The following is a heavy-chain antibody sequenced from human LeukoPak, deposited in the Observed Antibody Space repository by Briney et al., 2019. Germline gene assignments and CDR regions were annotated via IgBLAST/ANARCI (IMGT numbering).Heavy chain of an antibody. CDR3: ARQTTNYYDSSGYQLGWFDP. D-gene: IGHD3-22*01. V-gene: IGHV4-4*07. Sequence: SETLSLTCTVSGGSISSYYWSWIRQPAGKGLEWIGRIYTSGSTNYNPSLKSRVTMSVDTSKNHFPLKLSSVTAADTAVYYCARQTTNYYDSSGYQLGWFDPWGQGTLVTVSS. CDR2: IYTSGST. CDR1: GGSISSYY. J-gene: IGHJ5*02.